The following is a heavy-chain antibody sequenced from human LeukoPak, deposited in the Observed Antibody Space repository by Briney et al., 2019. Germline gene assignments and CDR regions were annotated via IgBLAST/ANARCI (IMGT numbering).Heavy chain of an antibody. CDR1: GFTFSSYS. V-gene: IGHV3-21*01. CDR3: ARRLDILTGYSTLGPFDY. Sequence: GGSLRLSCAASGFTFSSYSMNWVRQAPGKGLEWVSSVSSSSSYIYYADSVKGRFTISRDNAKNSLYPQMNSLRAEDTAVYYCARRLDILTGYSTLGPFDYWGQGTLVTVSS. J-gene: IGHJ4*02. CDR2: VSSSSSYI. D-gene: IGHD3-9*01.